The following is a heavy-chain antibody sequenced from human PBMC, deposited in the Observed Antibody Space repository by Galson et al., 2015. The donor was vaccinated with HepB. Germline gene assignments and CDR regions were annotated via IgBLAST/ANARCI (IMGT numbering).Heavy chain of an antibody. J-gene: IGHJ4*02. D-gene: IGHD5-24*01. CDR1: GFTLNSYI. CDR3: ARDAPGDGQPADY. V-gene: IGHV3-30-3*01. Sequence: SLRLSCAASGFTLNSYIMYWVRQAPGKGLEWVAGMSKDGSNKDYANSVKGRFTVSRDSSRNTLYLEMNSLRSEDTAVYHCARDAPGDGQPADYWGQGTLVTVSS. CDR2: MSKDGSNK.